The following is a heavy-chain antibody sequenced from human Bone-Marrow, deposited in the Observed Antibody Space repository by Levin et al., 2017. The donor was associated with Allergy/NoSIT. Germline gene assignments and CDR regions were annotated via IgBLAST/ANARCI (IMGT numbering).Heavy chain of an antibody. CDR2: ISSSSSYT. Sequence: GESLKISCAASGFTFSDYYMSWIRQAPGKGLEWVSYISSSSSYTNYADSVKGRFTISRDNAKNSLYLQMNSLRAEDTAVYYCARDSSSSEYNFDYWGQGTLVTVSS. D-gene: IGHD6-6*01. V-gene: IGHV3-11*06. CDR3: ARDSSSSEYNFDY. J-gene: IGHJ4*02. CDR1: GFTFSDYY.